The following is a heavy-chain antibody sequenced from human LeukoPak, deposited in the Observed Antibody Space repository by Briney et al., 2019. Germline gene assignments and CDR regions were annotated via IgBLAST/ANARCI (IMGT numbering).Heavy chain of an antibody. CDR3: ASLSMSPDYYYYYMDV. CDR1: GGTFSSYA. V-gene: IGHV1-69*05. CDR2: IIPIFGTA. Sequence: SVKVSCKASGGTFSSYAISWVRQAPGQGLEWMGGIIPIFGTANYAQKFQGRVTITTDESTSTAYMELSSLRSEDTAVYYYASLSMSPDYYYYYMDVWGKGTTVTVSS. D-gene: IGHD2/OR15-2a*01. J-gene: IGHJ6*03.